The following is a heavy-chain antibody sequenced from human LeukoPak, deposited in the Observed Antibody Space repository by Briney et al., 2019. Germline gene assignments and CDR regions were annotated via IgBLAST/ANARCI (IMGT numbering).Heavy chain of an antibody. V-gene: IGHV4-4*07. CDR2: FYTSGST. J-gene: IGHJ6*03. Sequence: SETLSLTCIVSGDSISSYYWSWIRQPAGKGLEWIGRFYTSGSTNYNPSLKSRVTMSVDTSQNQFSLKLSSVTAADTAVYYCAREALIEGFYYYMDVWGKGTTVTVSS. D-gene: IGHD3-22*01. CDR3: AREALIEGFYYYMDV. CDR1: GDSISSYY.